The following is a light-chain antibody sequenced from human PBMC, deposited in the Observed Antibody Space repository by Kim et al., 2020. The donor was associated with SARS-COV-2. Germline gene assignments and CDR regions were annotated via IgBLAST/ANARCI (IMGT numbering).Light chain of an antibody. CDR2: KDS. V-gene: IGLV3-27*01. J-gene: IGLJ3*02. Sequence: VFPGQTARITCSGDVLAKKYARWFQQKPGQAPVLVIYKDSERPSGIPERFSGSSSGTTVTLTISGAQVEDEADYYCYSAADNTWVFGGGTKLTVL. CDR3: YSAADNTWV. CDR1: VLAKKY.